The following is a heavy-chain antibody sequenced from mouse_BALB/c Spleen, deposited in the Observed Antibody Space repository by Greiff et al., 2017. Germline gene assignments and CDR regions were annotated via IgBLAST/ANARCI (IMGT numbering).Heavy chain of an antibody. D-gene: IGHD2-4*01. CDR1: GYSFTGYN. Sequence: VQLKESGPELEKPGASVKISCKASGYSFTGYNMNWVKQSNGKSLEWIGNIDPYYGGTSYNQKFKGKATLTVDKSSSTAYMQLKSLTSEDSAVYYCSRGKTTMITSHFDYWGQGTTLTVSS. CDR2: IDPYYGGT. J-gene: IGHJ2*01. CDR3: SRGKTTMITSHFDY. V-gene: IGHV1-39*01.